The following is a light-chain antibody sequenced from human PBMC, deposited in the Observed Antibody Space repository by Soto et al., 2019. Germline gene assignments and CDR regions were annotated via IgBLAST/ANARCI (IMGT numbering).Light chain of an antibody. CDR1: QSVSSSY. CDR2: GAS. J-gene: IGKJ4*01. V-gene: IGKV3-20*01. Sequence: EIVLTQSPGTLSLSPGERATLSCRASQSVSSSYLAWYQQKPGQAPRLLIYGASSRATGIPDRFSGSGSGTDFTLTISRLEPEDFAVYYCQQYGSSRLGFGGGTKVEIK. CDR3: QQYGSSRLG.